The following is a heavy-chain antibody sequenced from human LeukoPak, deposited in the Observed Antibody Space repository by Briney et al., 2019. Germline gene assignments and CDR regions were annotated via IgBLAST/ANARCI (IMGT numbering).Heavy chain of an antibody. CDR2: MNPNSGNT. Sequence: ASVKVSCKASGYTFTSYDINWVRQATGQGLEGMGWMNPNSGNTGYAQKFQGRVTMTRNASISTAYMELSSLRSEDTAVYFCARKGPANYYYYYMDVWGKGTTVTVSS. V-gene: IGHV1-8*01. J-gene: IGHJ6*03. CDR3: ARKGPANYYYYYMDV. CDR1: GYTFTSYD. D-gene: IGHD2-2*01.